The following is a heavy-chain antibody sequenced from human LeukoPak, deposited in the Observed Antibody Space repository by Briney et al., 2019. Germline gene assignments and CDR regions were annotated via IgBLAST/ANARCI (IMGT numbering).Heavy chain of an antibody. CDR1: GFTFSSYG. D-gene: IGHD3-22*01. CDR3: AREEPYYYDSSGYYPARGAFDI. CDR2: IWYDGSNK. V-gene: IGHV3-33*01. Sequence: GGSLRLSCAASGFTFSSYGMHWVRQAPGRGLEWVAVIWYDGSNKYYSDSVKGRFTIPRESSNNPLYLQMNSLRAEDTAVYYCAREEPYYYDSSGYYPARGAFDIWGQGTMATVSS. J-gene: IGHJ3*02.